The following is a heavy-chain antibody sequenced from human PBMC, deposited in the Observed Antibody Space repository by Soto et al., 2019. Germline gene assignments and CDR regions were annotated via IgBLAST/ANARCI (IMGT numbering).Heavy chain of an antibody. V-gene: IGHV4-34*01. J-gene: IGHJ6*02. CDR1: GGSFSGYY. CDR3: ARGRVVAANFLNV. Sequence: SETLSLTCAVYGGSFSGYYWSWIRQPPGKGLEWIGEINHSGSTNYNPSLKSRVTISVDTSKNQFSLKLSSVTAADTAVYYCARGRVVAANFLNVWGQGTTVTVSS. D-gene: IGHD2-15*01. CDR2: INHSGST.